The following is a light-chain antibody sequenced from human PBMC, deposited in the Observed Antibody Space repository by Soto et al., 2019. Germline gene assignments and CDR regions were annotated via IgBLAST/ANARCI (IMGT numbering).Light chain of an antibody. J-gene: IGLJ1*01. CDR3: QSYDSSLSGYYV. CDR1: SSNIGAHYD. Sequence: QSVLTQPPSVSGAPGQRVTISCTGSSSNIGAHYDVHWYQQLPGTAPKLLIYGNSNRPSGVPDRFSGSKSGTSASLAITGLQAEDEADYYCQSYDSSLSGYYVFGTGTKVTVL. CDR2: GNS. V-gene: IGLV1-40*01.